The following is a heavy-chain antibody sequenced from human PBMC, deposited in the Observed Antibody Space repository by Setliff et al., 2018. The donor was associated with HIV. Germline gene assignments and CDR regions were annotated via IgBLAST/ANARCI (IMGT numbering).Heavy chain of an antibody. J-gene: IGHJ5*02. V-gene: IGHV4-4*07. Sequence: SETLSLTCTLSGGSISTYYWSWIRQPAGRGLEWIGHIYISGSTNYNPSLKSRVTISIDASKNQFSLRLNSVTAADTAMYYCARDDGIFGVVIIPWFDPWGQGTLVTVSS. CDR3: ARDDGIFGVVIIPWFDP. CDR1: GGSISTYY. D-gene: IGHD3-3*01. CDR2: IYISGST.